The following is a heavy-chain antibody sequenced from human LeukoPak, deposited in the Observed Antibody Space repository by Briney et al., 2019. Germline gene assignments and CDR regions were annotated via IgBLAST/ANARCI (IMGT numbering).Heavy chain of an antibody. D-gene: IGHD3-9*01. CDR1: GGSISSGSYY. V-gene: IGHV4-61*02. CDR3: ARERILTGYYTYFDY. CDR2: IYTSGST. J-gene: IGHJ4*02. Sequence: SETLSPTCSVSGGSISSGSYYWNWIRQPAGKGLEWIGRIYTSGSTNYNPSLKSRVTISVDTSKNQFSLKLSSVTAADTAVYYCARERILTGYYTYFDYWGQGTLVTVSS.